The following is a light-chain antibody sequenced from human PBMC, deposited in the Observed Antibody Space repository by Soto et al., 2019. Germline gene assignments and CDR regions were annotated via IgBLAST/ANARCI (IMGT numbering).Light chain of an antibody. Sequence: EIVMTQSPATLSVSPGERATLSCRASQSISTKLAWYQQKPGQAPRVLIYSASTRATGIPARFSGSGSGTEITLTISSLQPEDFAIYYCRQYDNWPPTWTFGQGTRVEIK. V-gene: IGKV3-15*01. CDR1: QSISTK. J-gene: IGKJ1*01. CDR2: SAS. CDR3: RQYDNWPPTWT.